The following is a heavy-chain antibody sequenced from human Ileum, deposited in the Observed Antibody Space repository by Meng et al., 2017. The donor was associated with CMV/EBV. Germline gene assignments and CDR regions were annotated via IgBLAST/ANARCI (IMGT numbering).Heavy chain of an antibody. CDR1: TFTRYY. D-gene: IGHD5-24*01. Sequence: TFTRYYMHWVRQAPGQGLEWMGIINPSGSSTSYAQKFQGRVTMTRDTSTSTVYMELSSLRSEDTAVYYCARDLVEMATISPSGFDPWGQGTLVTVSS. CDR3: ARDLVEMATISPSGFDP. CDR2: INPSGSST. J-gene: IGHJ5*02. V-gene: IGHV1-46*01.